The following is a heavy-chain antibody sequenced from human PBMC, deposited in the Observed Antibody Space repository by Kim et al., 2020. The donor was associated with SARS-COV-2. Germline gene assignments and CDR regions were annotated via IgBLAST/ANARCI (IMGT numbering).Heavy chain of an antibody. D-gene: IGHD5-12*01. V-gene: IGHV3-30*04. CDR1: GFTFSSYA. CDR2: ISYDGSNK. CDR3: ASLDIVATIWADY. J-gene: IGHJ4*02. Sequence: GGSLRLSCAASGFTFSSYAMHWVRQAPGKGLEWVAVISYDGSNKYYADSVKGRFTISRDNSKNTLYLQMNSLRAEDTAVYYCASLDIVATIWADYWGQGTLVTVSS.